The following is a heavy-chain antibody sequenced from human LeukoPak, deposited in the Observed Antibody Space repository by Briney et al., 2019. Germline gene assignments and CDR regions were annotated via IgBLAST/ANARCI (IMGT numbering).Heavy chain of an antibody. Sequence: ASVKVSCKTSGYTFTGYYMHWVRQAPGQGPEWMGWINPNSGGTNYAQKFQGRVTMTRDTSISTAYMELSRLRSDDTAVYYCARVSTMVRGVTGFDPWGQGTLVTVSS. J-gene: IGHJ5*02. D-gene: IGHD3-10*01. CDR2: INPNSGGT. CDR3: ARVSTMVRGVTGFDP. V-gene: IGHV1-2*02. CDR1: GYTFTGYY.